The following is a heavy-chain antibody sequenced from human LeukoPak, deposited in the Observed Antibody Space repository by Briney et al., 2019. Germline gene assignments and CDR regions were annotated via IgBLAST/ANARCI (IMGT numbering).Heavy chain of an antibody. CDR3: ARVRDRGSYFYDFDY. Sequence: SETLSLTCTVSGGSINSYYWSWIRQPTGKGLEWIGCIHYSGSTNYNPSLKSRVTISVDTSKNQFSLRLSSVTAADTAVYYCARVRDRGSYFYDFDYWGQGTLVTVSS. CDR1: GGSINSYY. D-gene: IGHD3-22*01. CDR2: IHYSGST. J-gene: IGHJ4*02. V-gene: IGHV4-59*01.